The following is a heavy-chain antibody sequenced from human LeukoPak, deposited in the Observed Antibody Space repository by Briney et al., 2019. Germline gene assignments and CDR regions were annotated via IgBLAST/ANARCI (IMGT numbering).Heavy chain of an antibody. CDR2: IYYTGNT. J-gene: IGHJ4*02. CDR3: ARHSEQWLVRGYFDY. V-gene: IGHV4-59*08. Sequence: SETLSLTCTVSGGSISSYYWSWIRQPPGKGLEWIGFIYYTGNTNYNPSLKSRVTSSVDTSNNQFSLKLSSVTAADTAVYYCARHSEQWLVRGYFDYWGQGTLVTVSS. D-gene: IGHD6-19*01. CDR1: GGSISSYY.